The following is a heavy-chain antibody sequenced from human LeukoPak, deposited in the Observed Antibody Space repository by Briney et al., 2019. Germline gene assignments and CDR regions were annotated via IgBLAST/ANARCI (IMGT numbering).Heavy chain of an antibody. CDR1: GSTFSSYA. CDR2: ITSSRTYI. J-gene: IGHJ4*02. V-gene: IGHV3-21*01. CDR3: ARGHYGLDY. Sequence: PGRSLRLSCAASGSTFSSYAMHWVRQAPGKGLEWVSYITSSRTYIYYADSVKGRFTISRDNAKNSLFLQMNSLRAEDTAVYYCARGHYGLDYWGRGSLVTVSS. D-gene: IGHD3-16*01.